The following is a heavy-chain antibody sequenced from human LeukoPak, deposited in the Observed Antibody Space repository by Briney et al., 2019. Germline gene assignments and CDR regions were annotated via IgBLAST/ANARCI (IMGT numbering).Heavy chain of an antibody. D-gene: IGHD3-10*01. Sequence: GGSLRLSCAASGFTVSSYWMIWVRQVPGKGLEWVANIKKDGSEKHYVDSVEGRFTVSRDDARNLLFLQMNSLRAGDTAVYYCAREGISGGIFDYWGQGALVAVSS. J-gene: IGHJ4*02. CDR3: AREGISGGIFDY. CDR2: IKKDGSEK. V-gene: IGHV3-7*01. CDR1: GFTVSSYW.